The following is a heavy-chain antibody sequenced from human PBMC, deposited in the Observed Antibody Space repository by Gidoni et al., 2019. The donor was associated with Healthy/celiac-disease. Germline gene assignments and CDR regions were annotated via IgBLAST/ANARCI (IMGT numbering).Heavy chain of an antibody. CDR2: INHSGST. V-gene: IGHV4-34*01. Sequence: QVQLQQEGAGLWKTSETLSLTCAVYGGSFSGYYWSWIRQPPGKGLEWIGDINHSGSTNYNPSLQSRVTISVDTSKNQFSLKLSSVTAADTAVYYCARDRRYYDFWSGYYYYYGMDVWGQGTTVTVSS. J-gene: IGHJ6*02. CDR3: ARDRRYYDFWSGYYYYYGMDV. CDR1: GGSFSGYY. D-gene: IGHD3-3*01.